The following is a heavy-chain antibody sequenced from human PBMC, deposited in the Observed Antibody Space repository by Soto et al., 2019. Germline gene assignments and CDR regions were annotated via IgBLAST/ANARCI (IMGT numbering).Heavy chain of an antibody. CDR1: ESTVRSDW. D-gene: IGHD3-16*01. CDR2: TNQDGSEK. J-gene: IGHJ4*02. Sequence: EVHLVESGGGLVQTGGSLRLSCAISESTVRSDWMNWVRQAPGKGLEWVAHTNQDGSEKYYVDSVKGRFTIFRDNAKNSVYMQMNSLKVGDTAMYYGSGGVGDAFWGQGTLVTVSS. V-gene: IGHV3-7*04. CDR3: SGGVGDAF.